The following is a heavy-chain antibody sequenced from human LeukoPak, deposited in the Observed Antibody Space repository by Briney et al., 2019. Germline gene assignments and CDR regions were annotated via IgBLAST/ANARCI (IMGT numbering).Heavy chain of an antibody. Sequence: PSETLSLTCTVSSGSISGYYWSWIRQPPGKGLEWIGEINHSGSTNYNPSPKSRVTISVATSKNQFSLKLSSVTAADTAVYYCASLAYCGGDCYWFDPWGQGTLVTVSS. CDR2: INHSGST. V-gene: IGHV4-34*01. D-gene: IGHD2-21*02. J-gene: IGHJ5*02. CDR3: ASLAYCGGDCYWFDP. CDR1: SGSISGYY.